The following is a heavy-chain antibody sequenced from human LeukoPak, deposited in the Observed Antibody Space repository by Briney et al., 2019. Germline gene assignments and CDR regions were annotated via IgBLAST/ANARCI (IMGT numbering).Heavy chain of an antibody. D-gene: IGHD5-24*01. V-gene: IGHV3-30-3*01. CDR2: KSYDGSNK. CDR1: GFTFNNYA. Sequence: GGSLRLSCAASGFTFNNYAMHWVRQAPGKGLEWVAVKSYDGSNKYYADSVKGRFTISRDNSKNTLYLQMDSLRAEDTAVYYCAKDPKMATIPRGFDYWGQGTLVTVSS. J-gene: IGHJ4*02. CDR3: AKDPKMATIPRGFDY.